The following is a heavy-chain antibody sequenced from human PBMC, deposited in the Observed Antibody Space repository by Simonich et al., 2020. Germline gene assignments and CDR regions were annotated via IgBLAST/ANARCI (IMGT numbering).Heavy chain of an antibody. CDR1: GGSFSGYY. CDR2: INHSRHT. D-gene: IGHD1-26*01. J-gene: IGHJ4*02. Sequence: QVQLQQWGAGLLKPSETLSLTCAVYGGSFSGYYWSWLRQPPGTVLGWIGEINHSRHTNSTPSLKSRVTISVDTSKNTFSLKRSSVTAADTAVYYCARGLIGGSYYYWGQGTLVTVSS. CDR3: ARGLIGGSYYY. V-gene: IGHV4-34*01.